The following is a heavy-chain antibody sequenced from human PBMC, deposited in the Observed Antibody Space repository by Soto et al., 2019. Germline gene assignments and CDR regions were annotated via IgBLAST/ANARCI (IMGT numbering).Heavy chain of an antibody. J-gene: IGHJ4*02. V-gene: IGHV3-30*18. Sequence: QVQLVESGGGVVQPGRSLRLSCAASGFTFSSYGMHWVRQAPGKGLEWVAVISYDGSNKYYADSVKGRFTISRDNSKNTLSLQMNSLRAEDTAVYYCAKGSGPAPKPHYFDYLGQGTLVTVSS. CDR1: GFTFSSYG. CDR2: ISYDGSNK. CDR3: AKGSGPAPKPHYFDY.